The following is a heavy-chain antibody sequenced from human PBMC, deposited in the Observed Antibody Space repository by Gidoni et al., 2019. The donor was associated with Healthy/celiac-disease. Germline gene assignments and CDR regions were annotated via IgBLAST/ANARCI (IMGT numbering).Heavy chain of an antibody. D-gene: IGHD6-13*01. CDR1: GFTFSSYG. Sequence: QVQLVESGGGVVQPGRSLRLSCAASGFTFSSYGMHWVRQAPGKGLEWVAVIWYDGSNKYYADSVKGRFTISRDNSKNTLYLQMNSLRAEDTAVYYCAREGYSSSWYFDYWGQGTLVTVSS. CDR3: AREGYSSSWYFDY. CDR2: IWYDGSNK. J-gene: IGHJ4*02. V-gene: IGHV3-33*01.